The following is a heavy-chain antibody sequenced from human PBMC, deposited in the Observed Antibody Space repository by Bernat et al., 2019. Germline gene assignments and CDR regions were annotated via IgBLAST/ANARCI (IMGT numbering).Heavy chain of an antibody. D-gene: IGHD1-26*01. CDR1: GFPFSSYS. V-gene: IGHV3-21*01. J-gene: IGHJ5*02. Sequence: EVQLVESGGGLVKPGGSLRLSCAASGFPFSSYSMNWVRQAPGKGLEGVSSISSSSYIYNADSVKGRFTISRDNAENTLYLQMNSLRAEDTAVYYCARGGVGPSLANWFDPWGQGTLVTVSS. CDR2: ISSSSYI. CDR3: ARGGVGPSLANWFDP.